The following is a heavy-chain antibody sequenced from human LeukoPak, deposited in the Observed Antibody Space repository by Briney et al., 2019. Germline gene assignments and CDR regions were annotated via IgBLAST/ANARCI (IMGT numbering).Heavy chain of an antibody. Sequence: SETLSLTCTVSGGSISSYYWSWIRQPAGKGLEWIGRIYTSGSTNYNPSLKSRVTMSVDTSKNQFSLKLSSVTAADTAVYYCARESRDYYVRYFDYWGQGTLVTVSS. D-gene: IGHD3-10*02. V-gene: IGHV4-4*07. CDR3: ARESRDYYVRYFDY. CDR2: IYTSGST. CDR1: GGSISSYY. J-gene: IGHJ4*02.